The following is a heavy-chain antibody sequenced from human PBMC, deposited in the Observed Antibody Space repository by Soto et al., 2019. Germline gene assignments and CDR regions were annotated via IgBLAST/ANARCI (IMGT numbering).Heavy chain of an antibody. CDR1: GFTFSSYS. Sequence: VGSLILSCSASGFTFSSYSMNWVRQAPGKWLEWVSSISSSSSYIYYADSVKGRFTISRDNAKNSLYLQMNSLRAEDTAVYYCASELVVVPAAISVRDVWGQGTTVTVSS. D-gene: IGHD2-2*02. CDR3: ASELVVVPAAISVRDV. V-gene: IGHV3-21*01. J-gene: IGHJ6*02. CDR2: ISSSSSYI.